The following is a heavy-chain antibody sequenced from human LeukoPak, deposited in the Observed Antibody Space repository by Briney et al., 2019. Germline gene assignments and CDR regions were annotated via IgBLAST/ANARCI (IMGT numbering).Heavy chain of an antibody. CDR1: GYTFSSYG. CDR3: ARDIIEYSSSSASGY. CDR2: ISAYNGNT. V-gene: IGHV1-18*01. D-gene: IGHD6-6*01. Sequence: ASVKVSCKASGYTFSSYGISWVRKAPGQGLEWMGWISAYNGNTSYAQKFQGRVTMTTDTSTSTAYMELRSLRSDDTAVYYCARDIIEYSSSSASGYWGQGTLVTVSS. J-gene: IGHJ4*02.